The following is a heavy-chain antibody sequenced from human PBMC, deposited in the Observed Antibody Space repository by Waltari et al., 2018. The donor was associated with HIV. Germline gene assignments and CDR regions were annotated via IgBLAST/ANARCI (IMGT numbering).Heavy chain of an antibody. CDR3: ARHGTTANFAF. J-gene: IGHJ4*02. CDR1: GASIDGSVFH. CDR2: LYYSGTT. V-gene: IGHV4-39*01. D-gene: IGHD4-17*01. Sequence: QVQLQESGPGLVTPSETLSLTCRVSGASIDGSVFHWGWIRQSPGKGLEWIGSLYYSGTTVFHPSLKSRVTISVDASKNRFSLNLSSVTAADTAVYYCARHGTTANFAFWGQGTLVTVSS.